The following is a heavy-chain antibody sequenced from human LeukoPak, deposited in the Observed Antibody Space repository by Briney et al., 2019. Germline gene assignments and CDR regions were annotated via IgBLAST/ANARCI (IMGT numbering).Heavy chain of an antibody. CDR3: ARGPRMGGSWYVGNWFDP. J-gene: IGHJ5*02. D-gene: IGHD6-13*01. CDR1: GGSFSGYY. V-gene: IGHV4-34*01. CDR2: INHSGST. Sequence: PSETLSLTCAVYGGSFSGYYWSWIRQPPGKGLEWIGEINHSGSTNYNPSLKSRVTISVDTSKNQFSLKLSSVTAAGTAVYYCARGPRMGGSWYVGNWFDPWGQGTLVTVSS.